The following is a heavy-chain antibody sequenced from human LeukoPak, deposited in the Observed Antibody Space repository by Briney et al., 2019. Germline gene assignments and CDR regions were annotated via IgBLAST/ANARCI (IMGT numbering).Heavy chain of an antibody. CDR3: AKDQGYGSGTFLDY. Sequence: PGGSQRLSCAASGFTFTTYTMLWVRQAPDKGLEWVSAIRYNGGNKYYADSVKGRFTISRDNSKNTLYLQMNSLRAEDTAVYYCAKDQGYGSGTFLDYWGQGTLVTVSS. J-gene: IGHJ4*02. D-gene: IGHD3-10*01. CDR2: IRYNGGNK. V-gene: IGHV3-30*04. CDR1: GFTFTTYT.